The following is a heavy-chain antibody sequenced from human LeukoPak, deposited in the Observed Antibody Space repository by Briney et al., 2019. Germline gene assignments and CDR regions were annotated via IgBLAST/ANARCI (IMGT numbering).Heavy chain of an antibody. V-gene: IGHV1-2*02. D-gene: IGHD2-2*01. CDR1: GYTFTGYY. CDR2: INPNSGGT. CDR3: ARHCSSTSCYWDYFDY. Sequence: ASVKVSCKASGYTFTGYYMHWVRQAPGQGLEWMGWINPNSGGTNYAQKLQGRVTMTTDTSTSTAYMEVRSLRSDDTAVYYCARHCSSTSCYWDYFDYWGQGTLVTVSS. J-gene: IGHJ4*02.